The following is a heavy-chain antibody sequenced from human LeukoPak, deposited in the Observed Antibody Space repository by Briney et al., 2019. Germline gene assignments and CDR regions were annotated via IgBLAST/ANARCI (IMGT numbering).Heavy chain of an antibody. J-gene: IGHJ4*02. Sequence: SETLSLTCTVSGGSISSYYWSWIRQPAGKGLEWIGRIYTSGSTNYNPSLKSRVTMSVDTSKNQFSLKLSSVTAADTAVYYCARSPRAMIVVVRYIFDYWGQGTLVTVS. V-gene: IGHV4-4*07. CDR3: ARSPRAMIVVVRYIFDY. D-gene: IGHD3-22*01. CDR1: GGSISSYY. CDR2: IYTSGST.